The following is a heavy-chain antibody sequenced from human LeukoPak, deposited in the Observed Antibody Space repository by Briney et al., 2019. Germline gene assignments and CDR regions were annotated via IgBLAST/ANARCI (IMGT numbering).Heavy chain of an antibody. Sequence: SETLSLTCTVSGGSISSYYWSWIRQPPGKGLEWIEYIYYSGSTNYNPSLKSRVTISVDTSKNQFSLKLSSVTAADTAVYYCARVARIAAAGYYYYYMDVWGKGTTVTVSS. V-gene: IGHV4-59*01. J-gene: IGHJ6*03. CDR1: GGSISSYY. CDR2: IYYSGST. CDR3: ARVARIAAAGYYYYYMDV. D-gene: IGHD6-13*01.